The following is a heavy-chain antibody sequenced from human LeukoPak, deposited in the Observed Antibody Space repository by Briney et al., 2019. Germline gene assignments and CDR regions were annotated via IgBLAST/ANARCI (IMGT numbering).Heavy chain of an antibody. Sequence: GGSLRLSCAASGFAFNNYAMHWVRQAPGKGLEWVSSISSSSSYIYYADSVKGRFTISRDNAKNSLYLQMNSLRAEDTAVYYCARGYSSSWWYRRPFDYWAQGTLVTVSS. CDR2: ISSSSSYI. CDR1: GFAFNNYA. CDR3: ARGYSSSWWYRRPFDY. J-gene: IGHJ4*02. V-gene: IGHV3-21*01. D-gene: IGHD6-13*01.